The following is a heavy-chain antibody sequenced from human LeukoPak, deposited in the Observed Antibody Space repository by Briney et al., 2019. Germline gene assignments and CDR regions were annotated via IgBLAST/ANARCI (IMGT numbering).Heavy chain of an antibody. J-gene: IGHJ4*02. CDR1: GGSVSTYY. CDR2: IYHSGST. D-gene: IGHD5-12*01. CDR3: ARGGGYASPIGY. V-gene: IGHV4-59*02. Sequence: SETLSLTCTLSGGSVSTYYWSWIRQPPGKGLEWIGYIYHSGSTNYNPSLKSRVTISVDTSKNQFSLKLGSVTAADTAVYYCARGGGYASPIGYWGQGALVTVSS.